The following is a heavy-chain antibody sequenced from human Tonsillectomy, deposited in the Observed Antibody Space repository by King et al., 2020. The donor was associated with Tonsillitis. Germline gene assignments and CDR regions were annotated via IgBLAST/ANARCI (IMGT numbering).Heavy chain of an antibody. D-gene: IGHD4-17*01. CDR1: GFTITDNY. J-gene: IGHJ6*02. Sequence: VQLVESGGGLVQPGGSRRLSCAVSGFTITDNYMSWVRQAPGKGLEWVAVIYGGGATFYADSVKGRFTISRHNGKNTLYLQMKSLRADDTAVYYCARDLNFGDYKYYCGMDVWGRGTTVTVSS. CDR2: IYGGGAT. V-gene: IGHV3-53*04. CDR3: ARDLNFGDYKYYCGMDV.